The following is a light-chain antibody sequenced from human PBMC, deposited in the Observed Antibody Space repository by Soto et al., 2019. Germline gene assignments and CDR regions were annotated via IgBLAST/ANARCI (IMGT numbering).Light chain of an antibody. J-gene: IGKJ2*01. Sequence: VMTQSPSTLSVSPAERATLSCRASQSVSSNLAWYHQKPGQAPTLLIYGASTRAAGIPARFSGIGSGTGFTLPIGCMQSDDFSVYDGQQYKNWPTYTFCQGTK. CDR1: QSVSSN. V-gene: IGKV3-15*01. CDR3: QQYKNWPTYT. CDR2: GAS.